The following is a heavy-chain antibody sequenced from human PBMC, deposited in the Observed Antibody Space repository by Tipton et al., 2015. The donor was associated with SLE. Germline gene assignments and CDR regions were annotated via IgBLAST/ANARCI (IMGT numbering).Heavy chain of an antibody. CDR2: MNPYTGKT. D-gene: IGHD3-3*01. CDR1: GYTVISYD. CDR3: TRGGDFDY. J-gene: IGHJ4*02. V-gene: IGHV1-8*01. Sequence: QLVQSGAEVKKPGESLKISCEGSGYTVISYDINWVRQATGQGLEWMGYMNPYTGKTGYAQKFQGRVTLTWTTSISTAYMEMTSLTSEDTAIYFCTRGGDFDYWGQGTRVTVSS.